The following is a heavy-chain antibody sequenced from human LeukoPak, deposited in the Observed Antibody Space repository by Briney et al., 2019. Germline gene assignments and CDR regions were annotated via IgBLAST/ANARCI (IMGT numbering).Heavy chain of an antibody. J-gene: IGHJ4*02. CDR1: GFAASSSY. CDR3: ARRVGGTPDY. Sequence: GGSLRLSCPTSGFAASSSYMSWVRQAPGKGLEWVSAIGGDGRGTDYADSVKGRFTISRDNSKNTLYLEMNSLRAEDTARYYCARRVGGTPDYWGPGTLVTVSS. V-gene: IGHV3-23*01. D-gene: IGHD1-26*01. CDR2: IGGDGRGT.